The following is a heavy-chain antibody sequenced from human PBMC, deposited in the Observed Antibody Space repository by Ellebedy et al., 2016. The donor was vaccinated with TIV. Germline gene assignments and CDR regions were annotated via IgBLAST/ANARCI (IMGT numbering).Heavy chain of an antibody. CDR2: ISYDGSNK. CDR1: GFTFSSYA. V-gene: IGHV3-30*07. D-gene: IGHD3-10*01. Sequence: GESLKISCAASGFTFSSYAMHWVRQAPGKGLEWVAVISYDGSNKYYADSVKGRFTISRENAKNSLYLQMNSLRAGDTAVYYCARARGDYWYFDLWGRGTLVTVSS. J-gene: IGHJ2*01. CDR3: ARARGDYWYFDL.